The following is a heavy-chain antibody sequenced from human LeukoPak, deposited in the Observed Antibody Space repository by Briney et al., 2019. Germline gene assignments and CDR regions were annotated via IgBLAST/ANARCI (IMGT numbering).Heavy chain of an antibody. CDR2: ISSGSTI. D-gene: IGHD5-12*01. CDR1: GFTFSSYE. Sequence: QPGGSLRLSCAASGFTFSSYEMNWVRQAPGKGLEWVSYISSGSTIYYADSVKGRFTISRDNAKNSLYLQMNSLRAEDTALYYCARDGSGYDYPHYDYWGQGTLVTVSS. J-gene: IGHJ4*02. V-gene: IGHV3-48*03. CDR3: ARDGSGYDYPHYDY.